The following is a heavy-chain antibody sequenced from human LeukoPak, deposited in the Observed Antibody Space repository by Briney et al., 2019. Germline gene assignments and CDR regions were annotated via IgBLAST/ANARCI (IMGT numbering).Heavy chain of an antibody. V-gene: IGHV4-38-2*02. J-gene: IGHJ6*02. D-gene: IGHD1-1*01. CDR3: ARQAGVTTFSYGMDV. CDR1: GYSISSGYY. CDR2: IHYSGTT. Sequence: SETLSLTCTVSGYSISSGYYWGWIRQPPGKGLEWVGSIHYSGTTYKKPSLKSRVTISVDTSKNQFSLKLSSVTAADTAVYYCARQAGVTTFSYGMDVWGQGTTVTVSS.